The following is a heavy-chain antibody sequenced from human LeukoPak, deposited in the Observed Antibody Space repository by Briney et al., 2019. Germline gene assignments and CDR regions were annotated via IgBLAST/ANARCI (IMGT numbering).Heavy chain of an antibody. V-gene: IGHV4-59*01. CDR1: GGSISSYY. Sequence: PSETLSLTCTVSGGSISSYYWSWIRQPPGKGLEWIGYIYYSGSTNYNPSLKSRVTISVDTSKNQFSLKLSSVTAADTAVYYCARTVVEGDYYDSSGYFDYWGQGTLVTVSS. CDR2: IYYSGST. CDR3: ARTVVEGDYYDSSGYFDY. J-gene: IGHJ4*02. D-gene: IGHD3-22*01.